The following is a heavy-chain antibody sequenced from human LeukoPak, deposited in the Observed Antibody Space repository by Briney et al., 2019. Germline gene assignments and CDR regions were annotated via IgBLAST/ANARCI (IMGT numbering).Heavy chain of an antibody. CDR3: ARTRYCSGGSCWGY. CDR1: GGSFSGYY. J-gene: IGHJ4*02. Sequence: RPSETLSLTCAVYGGSFSGYYWSWIRQPPGKGLEWIGEINHSGSTNYNPSLKSRVTISVDTSKNQFSLKLSSVTAADTAVYYCARTRYCSGGSCWGYWGQGTLVTVSS. V-gene: IGHV4-34*01. CDR2: INHSGST. D-gene: IGHD2-15*01.